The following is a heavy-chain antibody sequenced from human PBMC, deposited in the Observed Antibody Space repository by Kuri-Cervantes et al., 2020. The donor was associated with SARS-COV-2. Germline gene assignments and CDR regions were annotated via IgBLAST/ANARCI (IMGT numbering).Heavy chain of an antibody. D-gene: IGHD1-26*01. Sequence: GESLKISCKGSGYSFTNYWIGWVRQMPGKGLEWMGIIYPADSDTRYSPSFQGQVTISADKSISTAFLQWSSLQASDTAMYYCVRRACRDQVDYHYMGVWGKGTTVTVSS. CDR1: GYSFTNYW. CDR2: IYPADSDT. V-gene: IGHV5-51*01. J-gene: IGHJ6*03. CDR3: VRRACRDQVDYHYMGV.